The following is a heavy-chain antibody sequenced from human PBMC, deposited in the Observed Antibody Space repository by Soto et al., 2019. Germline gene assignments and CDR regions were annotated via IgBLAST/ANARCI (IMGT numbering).Heavy chain of an antibody. D-gene: IGHD6-19*01. V-gene: IGHV3-21*04. CDR2: ISSSSSYI. J-gene: IGHJ4*02. Sequence: GGSLRLSCAASGFTFNKYGMNWVRQAPGKGLEWVSYISSSSSYIYYADSVRGRFTISRDNSRDTLYLQMNSLRVDDTAVYYCGKERRGSGWSVCNFWGQGALVTVSS. CDR1: GFTFNKYG. CDR3: GKERRGSGWSVCNF.